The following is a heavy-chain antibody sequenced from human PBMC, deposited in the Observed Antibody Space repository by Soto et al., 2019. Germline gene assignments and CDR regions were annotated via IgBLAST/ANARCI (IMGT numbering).Heavy chain of an antibody. CDR3: ARDRRLAYWGGDCYSGFVVDY. Sequence: EVQLVESGGGLIQPGGSLRLSCAASGFTFSSYSMNWVRQAPGKGLEWVSYISSSSGTIYYADSVKGRFTISRDNAMNSLYLQMNSLRDEDAAVYYCARDRRLAYWGGDCYSGFVVDYWGQGTLVTVSS. J-gene: IGHJ4*02. CDR1: GFTFSSYS. V-gene: IGHV3-48*02. D-gene: IGHD2-21*02. CDR2: ISSSSGTI.